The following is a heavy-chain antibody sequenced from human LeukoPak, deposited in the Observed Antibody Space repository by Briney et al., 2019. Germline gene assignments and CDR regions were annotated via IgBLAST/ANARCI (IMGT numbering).Heavy chain of an antibody. J-gene: IGHJ3*01. CDR3: ASFGDCSGGSCPAFDV. V-gene: IGHV3-74*01. CDR2: INSDGSST. CDR1: GFTFRSYW. D-gene: IGHD2-15*01. Sequence: GGSLRLSCAASGFTFRSYWMHWVRQAPGKGLVWVSRINSDGSSTNYADSVKGRFTISRDNSKKTLYLQMNSLRAEDTAVYYCASFGDCSGGSCPAFDVWGQGTMVTVSS.